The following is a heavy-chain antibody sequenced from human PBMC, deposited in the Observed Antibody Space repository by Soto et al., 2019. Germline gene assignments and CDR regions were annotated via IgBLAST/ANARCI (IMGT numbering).Heavy chain of an antibody. CDR3: ARVYSTSWNGYFDY. CDR1: GGSISSGDYY. CDR2: IYYSGST. Sequence: PSETLSLTCTVSGGSISSGDYYWTWIRQHPGKGLEWIGYIYYSGSTYYNPSLKSRVTISVDTSKKQFSLKLSSVTAADTAVYYCARVYSTSWNGYFDYWGQGTLVTVSS. J-gene: IGHJ4*02. V-gene: IGHV4-31*03. D-gene: IGHD6-13*01.